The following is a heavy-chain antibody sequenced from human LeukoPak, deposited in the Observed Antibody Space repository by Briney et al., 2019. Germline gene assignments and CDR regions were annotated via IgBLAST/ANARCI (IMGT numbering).Heavy chain of an antibody. J-gene: IGHJ4*02. D-gene: IGHD5-12*01. V-gene: IGHV1-18*01. CDR2: ISAYNGNT. CDR3: ARGDTITIFDY. CDR1: GYTFTSYG. Sequence: ASVNVSCKASGYTFTSYGISWVRQAPGQGLEWMGWISAYNGNTNYAQHLQGRVTMTTDTSTSTAYMELRSLRSADTAVYYCARGDTITIFDYWGQGTLVTVSS.